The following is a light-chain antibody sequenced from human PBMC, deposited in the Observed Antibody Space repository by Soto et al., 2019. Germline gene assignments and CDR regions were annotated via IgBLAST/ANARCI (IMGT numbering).Light chain of an antibody. CDR1: QSINNY. J-gene: IGKJ5*01. Sequence: DIQMTQSPASLSVSVGDRVTITCRASQSINNYLNWYLQRPGQAPQLLIRSASTLQRGVPSRFSGSGSRTEFTLTIADLQPDDFGTYFCQQSLTMPITFGLGTRLDIK. CDR3: QQSLTMPIT. CDR2: SAS. V-gene: IGKV1-39*01.